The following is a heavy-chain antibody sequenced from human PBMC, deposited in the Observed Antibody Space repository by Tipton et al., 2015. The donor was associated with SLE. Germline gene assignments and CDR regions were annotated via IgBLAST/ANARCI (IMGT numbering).Heavy chain of an antibody. CDR1: GGSFSGYY. V-gene: IGHV4-34*01. D-gene: IGHD3-22*01. J-gene: IGHJ4*02. Sequence: TLSLTCAVYGGSFSGYYWSWIRQPPGKGLEWIGEINHSGSTNYNPSLKSRVTISVDTSKNQFSLKLSSVTAADTAVYYCARLVRDSSGYYYSCVACCGRGTLVTGTS. CDR3: ARLVRDSSGYYYSCVAC. CDR2: INHSGST.